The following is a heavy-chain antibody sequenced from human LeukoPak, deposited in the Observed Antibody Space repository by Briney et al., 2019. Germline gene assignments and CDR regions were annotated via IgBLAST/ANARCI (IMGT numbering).Heavy chain of an antibody. CDR2: IRSKAYGGTT. Sequence: GRSLRLSCTASGFTFGDYAMSWFRQAPGKGLEWVGFIRSKAYGGTTEYAASVKGGFTISRDDSKSIAYLQMNSLKTDDTAVYYCTRGVYQLLYFDYWGQGALVTVSS. V-gene: IGHV3-49*03. J-gene: IGHJ4*02. CDR3: TRGVYQLLYFDY. D-gene: IGHD6-13*01. CDR1: GFTFGDYA.